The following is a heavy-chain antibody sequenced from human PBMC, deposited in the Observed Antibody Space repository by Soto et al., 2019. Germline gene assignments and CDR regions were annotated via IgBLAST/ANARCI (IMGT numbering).Heavy chain of an antibody. D-gene: IGHD3-22*01. CDR3: ARAGQYYDSSGYAD. J-gene: IGHJ4*02. CDR1: GYSFGTSG. V-gene: IGHV1-18*01. Sequence: QVKLVQSGTEVKKPGASMKVSCKASGYSFGTSGISWVRQAPGQGLEWMGWISAYNGNTNYDQKLQDRIIMTTDTSTSTAYLELRSLRSDDTAVSYCARAGQYYDSSGYADWGQGTLVTVSS. CDR2: ISAYNGNT.